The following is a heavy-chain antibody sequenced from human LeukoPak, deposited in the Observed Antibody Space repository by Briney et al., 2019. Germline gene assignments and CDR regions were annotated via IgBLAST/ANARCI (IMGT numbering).Heavy chain of an antibody. V-gene: IGHV3-7*01. CDR1: GFTLSTFW. D-gene: IGHD5-24*01. Sequence: GGSLRLSCAASGFTLSTFWMSWVRQAPGKGLEWVANIKQDGSERHYVDSVKGRFTISRDNAKNPLYLQMNSLRAEDTAVYYCARPRWLQFGPHDSWGQGTLVTVSS. CDR3: ARPRWLQFGPHDS. J-gene: IGHJ4*02. CDR2: IKQDGSER.